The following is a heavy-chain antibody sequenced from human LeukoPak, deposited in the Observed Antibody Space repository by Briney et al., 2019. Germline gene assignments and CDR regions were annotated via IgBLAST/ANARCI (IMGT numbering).Heavy chain of an antibody. D-gene: IGHD6-13*01. CDR2: INPNSGGT. Sequence: ASVKVSCKASGYTFTGYYMHWARQAPGQGLEWMGWINPNSGGTNYAQKFQGRVTMTRDTSISTAYMELSRLRSDDTAVYYCARTKYSSSWYGPYFDYWGQGTLVTVSS. CDR3: ARTKYSSSWYGPYFDY. J-gene: IGHJ4*02. CDR1: GYTFTGYY. V-gene: IGHV1-2*02.